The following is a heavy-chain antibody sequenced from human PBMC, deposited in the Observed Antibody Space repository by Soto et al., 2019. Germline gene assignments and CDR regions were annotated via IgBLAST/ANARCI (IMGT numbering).Heavy chain of an antibody. J-gene: IGHJ4*02. D-gene: IGHD6-19*01. V-gene: IGHV3-23*01. CDR3: AKDLCTYSSGSCYLDC. CDR2: ISGSGDTT. Sequence: EVQLLESGGGLVQPGESLRLSCAASGFTFSSYAMSWVRLAPGKGLEWVSTISGSGDTTYSADSVKGRFTISRDNSKNTLYLQMNSLRAEDTAVYYCAKDLCTYSSGSCYLDCWGQGTLVTVSS. CDR1: GFTFSSYA.